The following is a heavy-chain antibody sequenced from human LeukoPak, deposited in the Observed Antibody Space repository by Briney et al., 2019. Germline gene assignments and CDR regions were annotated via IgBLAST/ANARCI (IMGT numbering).Heavy chain of an antibody. CDR3: AKGIDYYYDSSGYYSD. D-gene: IGHD3-22*01. J-gene: IGHJ4*02. V-gene: IGHV3-23*01. CDR1: GFTFSSYA. CDR2: ISGSGGST. Sequence: GGSLRLSCAASGFTFSSYAMSWVRQAPGKGLEWVSAISGSGGSTYYADSVKGRFTISRDNSKNTLYLQMSSLRAEDTAVYYCAKGIDYYYDSSGYYSDWGQGTLVTVSS.